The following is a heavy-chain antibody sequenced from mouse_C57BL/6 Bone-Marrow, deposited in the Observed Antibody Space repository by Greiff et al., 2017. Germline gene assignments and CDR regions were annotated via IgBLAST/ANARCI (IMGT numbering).Heavy chain of an antibody. D-gene: IGHD2-2*01. CDR1: GYTFTSYW. CDR3: ASAVYGYGAGFAY. J-gene: IGHJ3*01. Sequence: VQLQQSGAELVMPGASVKLSCKASGYTFTSYWMHWVKQRPGQGLEWIGELDPSDSYTNYNQKFKCKSTLTVDKSSSTAYMQLSSLTSADSAVYCCASAVYGYGAGFAYWGQGTLVTVSA. CDR2: LDPSDSYT. V-gene: IGHV1-69*01.